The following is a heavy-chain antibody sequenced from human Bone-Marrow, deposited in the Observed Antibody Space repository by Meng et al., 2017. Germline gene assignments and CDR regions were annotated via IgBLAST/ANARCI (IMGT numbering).Heavy chain of an antibody. CDR2: ISGSGGST. D-gene: IGHD6-19*01. CDR3: AKAGGSFSSGWYEVDY. V-gene: IGHV3-23*01. Sequence: GESLKISCAASGFTFSSYAMSWVRQAPGKGLEWVSAISGSGGSTYYADSVKGRFTISRDNSKNALYLQMNSLRAEDTAVYYCAKAGGSFSSGWYEVDYWGQGTLVTVSS. CDR1: GFTFSSYA. J-gene: IGHJ4*02.